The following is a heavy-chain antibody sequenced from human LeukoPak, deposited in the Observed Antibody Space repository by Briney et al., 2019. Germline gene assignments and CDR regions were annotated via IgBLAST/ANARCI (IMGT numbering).Heavy chain of an antibody. J-gene: IGHJ6*03. Sequence: PSQTLSLTCTVSGGSISSGDYYWSWIRQSPGKGLEWIGEINQRGTVNYNPSLKSRVTISVDTDRNQFSLNLDSVTAADTAVYYCARLGQDYYYYYMDIWGEGTLVTVSS. D-gene: IGHD7-27*01. CDR3: ARLGQDYYYYYMDI. CDR1: GGSISSGDYY. CDR2: INQRGTV. V-gene: IGHV4-31*03.